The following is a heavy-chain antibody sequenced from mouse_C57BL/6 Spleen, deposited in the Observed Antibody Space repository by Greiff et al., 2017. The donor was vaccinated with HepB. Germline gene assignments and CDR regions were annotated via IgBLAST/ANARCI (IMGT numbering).Heavy chain of an antibody. CDR2: IYPGDGDT. D-gene: IGHD1-1*01. J-gene: IGHJ1*03. V-gene: IGHV1-82*01. CDR1: GYAFSSSW. Sequence: QVQLKQSGPELVKPGASVKISCKASGYAFSSSWMNWVQQTPGKGLEWIGRIYPGDGDTNYNGKFKGKATLTADKSSSTAYMQLSSLTSEDSAVYFWARKRGYGSSYGYFDVWGTGTTVTVSS. CDR3: ARKRGYGSSYGYFDV.